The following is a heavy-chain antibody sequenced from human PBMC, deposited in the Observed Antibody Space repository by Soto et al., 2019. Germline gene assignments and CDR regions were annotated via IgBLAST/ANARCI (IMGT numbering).Heavy chain of an antibody. V-gene: IGHV4-34*01. Sequence: QVQLQQWGAGLLKPSETLSLTCAVYGESFSGYSWSWIRQPPGKGPEWLGEINQSGSTNYNPSLKSRVTISLDTSKNQFSLRLSSETAADSAIYYCATLISDYWGQGTLVIVSS. J-gene: IGHJ4*02. CDR3: ATLISDY. D-gene: IGHD2-15*01. CDR1: GESFSGYS. CDR2: INQSGST.